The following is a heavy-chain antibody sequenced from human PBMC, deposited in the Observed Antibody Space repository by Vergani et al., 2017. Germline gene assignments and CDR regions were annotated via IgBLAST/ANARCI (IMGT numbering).Heavy chain of an antibody. V-gene: IGHV4-38-2*02. CDR1: GYSISRGYF. J-gene: IGHJ4*02. Sequence: QVQLQESGPGLVKPSETLSLTCSVSGYSISRGYFWGWFRQPPGKGLEWIGNIFHTGLTYRNPSLRSRVAISVDTSKNQFSLKLSSVTAADTALYFCARHDRKTYTATMGWYDYWGQGILVTVSS. CDR3: ARHDRKTYTATMGWYDY. D-gene: IGHD3-16*01. CDR2: IFHTGLT.